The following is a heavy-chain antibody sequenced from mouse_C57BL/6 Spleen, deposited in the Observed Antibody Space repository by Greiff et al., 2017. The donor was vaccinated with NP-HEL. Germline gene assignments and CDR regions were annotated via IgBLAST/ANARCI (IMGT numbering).Heavy chain of an antibody. CDR2: INPSTGGT. CDR1: GYSFTGYY. D-gene: IGHD2-5*01. CDR3: ARSRDYSNPYAMDY. J-gene: IGHJ4*01. Sequence: VQLQQSGPELVKPGASVKISCKASGYSFTGYYMNWVKQSPEKSLEWIGEINPSTGGTTYNQKFKAKATLTVDKSSSTAYMQLKSLTSEDSAVYYCARSRDYSNPYAMDYWGQGTSVTVSS. V-gene: IGHV1-42*01.